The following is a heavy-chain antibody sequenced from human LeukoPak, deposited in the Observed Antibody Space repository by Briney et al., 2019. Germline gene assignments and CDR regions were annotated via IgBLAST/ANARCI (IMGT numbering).Heavy chain of an antibody. V-gene: IGHV3-48*04. J-gene: IGHJ6*03. CDR1: GFNFSSYS. CDR3: ASTPIFGVVPSYMDV. Sequence: GGSLRLSCAASGFNFSSYSMNWVRQAPGKGLERVSYIRSSGSTIYYADSVKGRFTIPRDNAKNSMYLQMNSLRAEDTAVYYCASTPIFGVVPSYMDVWGKGTTVTVSS. CDR2: IRSSGSTI. D-gene: IGHD3-3*01.